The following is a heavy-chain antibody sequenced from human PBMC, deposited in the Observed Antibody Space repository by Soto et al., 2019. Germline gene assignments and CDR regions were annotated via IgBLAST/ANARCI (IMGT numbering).Heavy chain of an antibody. V-gene: IGHV1-69*01. D-gene: IGHD3-22*01. Sequence: QVQLVQSGAEVRKPGSSVKVSCKASGVTFSSHAISWVRQAPGQGLEWIGGIIPMYRRAKYAQKFQGRVTITADESTSTAYMEVSSLRSDDTAVYYCARDKKYYYDSGLWGQGTQVTVSS. J-gene: IGHJ4*02. CDR3: ARDKKYYYDSGL. CDR1: GVTFSSHA. CDR2: IIPMYRRA.